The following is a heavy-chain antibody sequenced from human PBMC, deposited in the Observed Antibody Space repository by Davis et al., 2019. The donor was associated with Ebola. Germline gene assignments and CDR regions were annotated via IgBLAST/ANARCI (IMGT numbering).Heavy chain of an antibody. D-gene: IGHD3-10*01. Sequence: SVKVSCKASGGTFSSYAISWVRQAPGQGLEWMGGIIPILGIANYAQKFQGRVTITADESTSTAYMELSSLRSEDTAVYYCARAVGTYYYGSGSYYYFDYWGQGTLVTVSS. CDR1: GGTFSSYA. CDR3: ARAVGTYYYGSGSYYYFDY. CDR2: IIPILGIA. V-gene: IGHV1-69*10. J-gene: IGHJ4*02.